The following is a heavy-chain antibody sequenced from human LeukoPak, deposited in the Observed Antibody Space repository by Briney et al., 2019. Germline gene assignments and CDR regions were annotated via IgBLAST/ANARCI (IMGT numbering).Heavy chain of an antibody. CDR2: ISYDGSNK. Sequence: PGGSLRLSCAASGFTFSSYAMHWVRQAPGKGLEWVAVISYDGSNKYYADSVKGRFTISRDNSKNTLYLQMNSLRAEDTAVYYCARAWIQLCDYWGQGTLVTVSS. V-gene: IGHV3-30*04. CDR3: ARAWIQLCDY. D-gene: IGHD5-18*01. J-gene: IGHJ4*02. CDR1: GFTFSSYA.